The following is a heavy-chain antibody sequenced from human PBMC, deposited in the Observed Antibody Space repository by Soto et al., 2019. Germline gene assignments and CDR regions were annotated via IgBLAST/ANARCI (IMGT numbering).Heavy chain of an antibody. CDR1: VDSISTYY. CDR2: IDASGNT. V-gene: IGHV4-4*07. CDR3: ARYSNNWFQTEGMDV. J-gene: IGHJ6*02. Sequence: QVQLRESGPGLVKASETLSLTCTVSVDSISTYYWSWIRRPAGKGLEWIGRIDASGNTNYNPSLNSRVIMSADTSKKQFSLKLTSVTAADTAVYYCARYSNNWFQTEGMDVWGHGTTVTVS. D-gene: IGHD1-20*01.